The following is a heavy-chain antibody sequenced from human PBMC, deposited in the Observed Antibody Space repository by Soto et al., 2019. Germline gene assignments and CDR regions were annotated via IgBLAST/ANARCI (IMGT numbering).Heavy chain of an antibody. CDR3: ARATAYCGRTDCYPFDY. V-gene: IGHV4-30-4*01. CDR2: ISNSGSS. J-gene: IGHJ4*02. Sequence: SETKSLTCTVSGASISRTDYYWSWIRPPPGKGLEWIGYISNSGSSSYNPSLKSRVTMSLETSRNQFSLKLSSVTAADTALYFCARATAYCGRTDCYPFDYWGQGTLVTVSS. D-gene: IGHD2-21*01. CDR1: GASISRTDYY.